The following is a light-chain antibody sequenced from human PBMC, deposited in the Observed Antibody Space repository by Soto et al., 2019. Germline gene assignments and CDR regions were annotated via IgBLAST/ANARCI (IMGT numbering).Light chain of an antibody. CDR3: SSYKGNSTLLV. V-gene: IGLV2-14*01. J-gene: IGLJ1*01. CDR2: EVS. CDR1: SSDVGGYNS. Sequence: QSALTQPASVSGSPGQSITISCTGTSSDVGGYNSVSWYQQHPGKAPKLMIHEVSNRPSGVSNRFSGSKSGNTASLTISGLQAEDEADYYCSSYKGNSTLLVFGTGTKLTVL.